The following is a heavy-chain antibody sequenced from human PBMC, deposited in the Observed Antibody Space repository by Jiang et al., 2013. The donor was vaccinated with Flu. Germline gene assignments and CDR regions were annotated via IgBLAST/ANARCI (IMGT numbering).Heavy chain of an antibody. D-gene: IGHD1-26*01. CDR3: ARGETYPLDY. V-gene: IGHV3-74*01. CDR2: INSDGSST. Sequence: VSRINSDGSSTSYADSVKGRFTISRDNAKNTLYLQMNSLRAEDTAVYYCARGETYPLDYWGQGTLVTVSS. J-gene: IGHJ4*02.